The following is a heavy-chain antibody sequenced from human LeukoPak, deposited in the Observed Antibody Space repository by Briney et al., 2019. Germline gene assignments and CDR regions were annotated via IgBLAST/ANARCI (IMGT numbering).Heavy chain of an antibody. V-gene: IGHV3-23*01. Sequence: GGSLRLSCAGSGFTFSSYGMSWVRQAPGKGLEWVSGISGSGGSTYYADSVKGRFTISRDNSKNSLYLQMNSLRAEDTAVYSCARGADGVSSNSRGWFDPWGQGTLVTVSS. D-gene: IGHD2-15*01. J-gene: IGHJ5*02. CDR1: GFTFSSYG. CDR2: ISGSGGST. CDR3: ARGADGVSSNSRGWFDP.